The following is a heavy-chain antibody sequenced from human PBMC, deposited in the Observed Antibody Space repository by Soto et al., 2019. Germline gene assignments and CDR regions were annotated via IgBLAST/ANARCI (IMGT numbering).Heavy chain of an antibody. Sequence: SETLSLTCTVSGGSMTAYKWSWIRQSPGKGLEWIGYTYSSGSINYNPSLKSRVTISIDTSKNQFSLKLNSATAADTAVYYCARDRKYYYDSSGYPNDAFDIWGQGTMVTVSS. J-gene: IGHJ3*02. CDR1: GGSMTAYK. CDR2: TYSSGSI. V-gene: IGHV4-4*08. D-gene: IGHD3-22*01. CDR3: ARDRKYYYDSSGYPNDAFDI.